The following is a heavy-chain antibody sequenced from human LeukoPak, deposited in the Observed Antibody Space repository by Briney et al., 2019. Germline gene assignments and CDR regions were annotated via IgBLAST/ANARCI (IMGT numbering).Heavy chain of an antibody. CDR1: GGSISSYY. V-gene: IGHV4-4*07. Sequence: SETLSLTCTVPGGSISSYYWSWIRQPAWKGLEWLGRIYTSGSTNYNPSLKSRVTLSVDTSKNQFSLKLSSVTAADTAVYYCARDLGGQWLVVDCWGQGTLVTVSS. J-gene: IGHJ4*02. CDR2: IYTSGST. D-gene: IGHD6-19*01. CDR3: ARDLGGQWLVVDC.